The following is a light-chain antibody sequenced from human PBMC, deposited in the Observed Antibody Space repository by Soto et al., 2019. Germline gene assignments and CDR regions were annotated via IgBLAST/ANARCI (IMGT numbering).Light chain of an antibody. V-gene: IGKV1-5*01. CDR3: QQYNSYPS. CDR1: QSISSW. J-gene: IGKJ1*01. Sequence: DIQMTQSPSTLSASVGDRVTITCRASQSISSWLAWYQQKPGKAPKLLIYDASRLESGVPSRFSGSGSGTEFTLTISSLQPDDFATYYCQQYNSYPSFGQGTKVDIK. CDR2: DAS.